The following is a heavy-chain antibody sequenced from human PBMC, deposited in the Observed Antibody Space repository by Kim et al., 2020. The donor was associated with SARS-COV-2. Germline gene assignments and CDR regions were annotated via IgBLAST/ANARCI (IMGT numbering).Heavy chain of an antibody. V-gene: IGHV1-24*01. CDR2: FDPEDGET. Sequence: ASVKVSCKVSGYTLTELSMHWVRQAPGKGLEWMGGFDPEDGETIYAQKFQGRVTMTEDTSTDTAYMELSSLRSEDTAVYYCAAGIAVAGTPDIYYYYYGMDVWGLGTTVTVSS. CDR3: AAGIAVAGTPDIYYYYYGMDV. J-gene: IGHJ6*02. CDR1: GYTLTELS. D-gene: IGHD6-19*01.